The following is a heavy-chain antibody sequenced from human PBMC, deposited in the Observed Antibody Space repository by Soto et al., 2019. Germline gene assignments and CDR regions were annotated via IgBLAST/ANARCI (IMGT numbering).Heavy chain of an antibody. V-gene: IGHV3-30*18. D-gene: IGHD5-12*01. Sequence: QVQLVESGGGVVQPGRSLRLSCAASGFTFSSYGMHWVRQAPGKGLEWVAVISYDGSNKYYADSVKGRFTISRDNSKNTLYLQMNSLRAEDTAVYYCAKDRGDIVATIGDYFDYWGQGTLATVSS. CDR2: ISYDGSNK. CDR3: AKDRGDIVATIGDYFDY. CDR1: GFTFSSYG. J-gene: IGHJ4*02.